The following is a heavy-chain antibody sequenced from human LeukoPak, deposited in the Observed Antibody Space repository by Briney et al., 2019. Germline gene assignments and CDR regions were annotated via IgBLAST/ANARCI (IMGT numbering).Heavy chain of an antibody. CDR3: TRDKSPGVPDYYDFWSGYYRSFNYFDY. J-gene: IGHJ4*02. Sequence: QSGGSLRLSCAASGFTFSSYWMSWVRQAPGKGLEWVGFIRSKAYGGTTEYAASVKGRFTISRDDSKSIAYLQMNSLKTEDTAVYYCTRDKSPGVPDYYDFWSGYYRSFNYFDYWGQGTLVTVSS. CDR1: GFTFSSYW. V-gene: IGHV3-49*04. D-gene: IGHD3-3*01. CDR2: IRSKAYGGTT.